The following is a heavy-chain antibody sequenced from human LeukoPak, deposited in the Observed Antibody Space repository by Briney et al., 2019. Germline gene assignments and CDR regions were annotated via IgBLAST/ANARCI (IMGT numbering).Heavy chain of an antibody. CDR3: AREEVRHTIVVVVAATDDAFDI. J-gene: IGHJ3*02. Sequence: ASVKVSCKASGYTFTGYYMHWVRQAPGQGLEWMGWINPNSGGTNYAQKFQGRVTMTRDTSISTAYMELSRLRSDDTAVYYCAREEVRHTIVVVVAATDDAFDIWGQGTMVTVSS. D-gene: IGHD2-15*01. CDR2: INPNSGGT. CDR1: GYTFTGYY. V-gene: IGHV1-2*02.